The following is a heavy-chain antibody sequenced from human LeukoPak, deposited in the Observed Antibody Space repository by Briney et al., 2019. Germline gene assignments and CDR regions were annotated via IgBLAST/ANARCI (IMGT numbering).Heavy chain of an antibody. CDR1: GGSFSSYY. J-gene: IGHJ4*02. CDR2: IYYSGST. D-gene: IGHD6-6*01. Sequence: PAETLSLTCTVSGGSFSSYYWSWLRQPPGKGLEWLGYIYYSGSTNYNPSLKSRVTISVDTSKNQFSLKLSSVTAADTAVYYCARDVEYSSSSHYFDYGGQGTLVTFSA. V-gene: IGHV4-59*01. CDR3: ARDVEYSSSSHYFDY.